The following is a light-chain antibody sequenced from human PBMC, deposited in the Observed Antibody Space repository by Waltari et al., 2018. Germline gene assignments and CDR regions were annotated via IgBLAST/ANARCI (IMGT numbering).Light chain of an antibody. CDR2: GAS. J-gene: IGKJ2*03. Sequence: EIELTQSPATLSASPGERVTLSCRASQGISNNLVGYQHKTGQSPRLLIYGASARATGGPERFSGSGCRTEFTLTISSLQSEDFAVYYCQHYNNRPPYSFGQGTKLDIK. CDR1: QGISNN. CDR3: QHYNNRPPYS. V-gene: IGKV3-15*01.